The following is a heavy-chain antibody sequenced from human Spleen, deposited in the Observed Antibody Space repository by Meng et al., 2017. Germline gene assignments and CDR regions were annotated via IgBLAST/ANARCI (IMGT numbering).Heavy chain of an antibody. D-gene: IGHD6-19*01. CDR2: IGHSGIT. J-gene: IGHJ5*02. CDR3: VRSSGWVRTGFDP. CDR1: VGSISTSGYY. V-gene: IGHV4-39*01. Sequence: QPQLQESGPGLVKPSEALSLTCSVSVGSISTSGYYWGWFRQPPGKGLEWIGSIGHSGITYYTPSLKSRVTVSIDTSKSQFSLKLTSVTAADTAVYYCVRSSGWVRTGFDPWGQGTLVTVSS.